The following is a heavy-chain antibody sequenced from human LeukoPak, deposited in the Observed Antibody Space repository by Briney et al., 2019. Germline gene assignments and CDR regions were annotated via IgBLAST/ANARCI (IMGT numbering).Heavy chain of an antibody. CDR2: IKQDGSEK. V-gene: IGHV3-7*01. Sequence: EGSLRLSCAASGFTFSSYWMSWVRQAPGKGLEWVANIKQDGSEKYYVDSVKGRFTISRDNAKNSLYLQMNSLRAEDTAVYYCARERGLQRYYYYYYMDVWGKGTTVTISS. CDR3: ARERGLQRYYYYYYMDV. J-gene: IGHJ6*03. CDR1: GFTFSSYW. D-gene: IGHD5-18*01.